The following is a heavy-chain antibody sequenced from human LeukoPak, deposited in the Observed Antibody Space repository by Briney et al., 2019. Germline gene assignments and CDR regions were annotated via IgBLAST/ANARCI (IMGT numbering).Heavy chain of an antibody. V-gene: IGHV4-39*07. CDR3: ARCYGSGPYYMDV. J-gene: IGHJ6*03. D-gene: IGHD3-10*01. CDR1: GGSISSSYY. CDR2: IYYSGST. Sequence: SETLSLTCIVSGGSISSSYYWAWIRQPPGKGLEWIGSIYYSGSTYYNPSLKSRVIISVDTSKNQFSLKLSSVTAADTAVYYCARCYGSGPYYMDVWGKGTTVTISS.